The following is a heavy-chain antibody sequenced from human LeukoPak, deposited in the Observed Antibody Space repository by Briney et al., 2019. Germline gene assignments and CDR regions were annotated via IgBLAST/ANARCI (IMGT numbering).Heavy chain of an antibody. V-gene: IGHV3-72*01. J-gene: IGHJ3*02. Sequence: GGSLRLSCAASGFAFSDHYMDWVRQPPGKGLEWVGRTRNGANSYTAEYAASVKGRFTISRDDSKNSLYLQMNSLKTEDTAVYYCARVKVEWELLQIAFDIWGQGTMVTVSS. D-gene: IGHD1-26*01. CDR1: GFAFSDHY. CDR3: ARVKVEWELLQIAFDI. CDR2: TRNGANSYTA.